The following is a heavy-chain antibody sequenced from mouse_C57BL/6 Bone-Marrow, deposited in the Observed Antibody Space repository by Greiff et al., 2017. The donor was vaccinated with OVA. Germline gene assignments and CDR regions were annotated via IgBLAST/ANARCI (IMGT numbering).Heavy chain of an antibody. CDR2: IDPENGDT. J-gene: IGHJ4*01. CDR3: TAEELFLRPYYAMGY. V-gene: IGHV14-4*01. CDR1: GFNIKDDY. D-gene: IGHD1-1*01. Sequence: VQLQESGAELVRPGASVKLSCTASGFNIKDDYMHWVKQRPEQGLEWIGWIDPENGDTEYASKFQGKATITADTSSNTAYLQLSRHTSEDTAVYYCTAEELFLRPYYAMGYWGQGTSVTVTS.